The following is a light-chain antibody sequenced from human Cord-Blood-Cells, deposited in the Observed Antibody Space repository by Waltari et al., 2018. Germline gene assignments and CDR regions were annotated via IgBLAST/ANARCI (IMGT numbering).Light chain of an antibody. CDR1: QNISNY. Sequence: DIQMTQSPSSLSASVGDRVTITCQAMQNISNYLNWYQQKPGKAPKLLSYDASNLETGDPNRFSGSESGTEFTFAINTLQPEDNATYYCQQYDNLPPTVDGGTKVGIK. CDR2: DAS. V-gene: IGKV1-33*01. J-gene: IGKJ4*02. CDR3: QQYDNLPPT.